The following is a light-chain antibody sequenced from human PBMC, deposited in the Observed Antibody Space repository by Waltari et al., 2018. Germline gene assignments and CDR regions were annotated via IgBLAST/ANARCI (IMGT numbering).Light chain of an antibody. J-gene: IGLJ2*01. CDR3: QVWDSNTVV. Sequence: SYELTQPLSVSVALGQTARITCGGNHIGSNNVHWYQQKPGQAPVLVIYRDNNRASGIPARFSGSNSGNTATLTISRLQAGDEADYYCQVWDSNTVVFGGGTKLTVL. CDR2: RDN. V-gene: IGLV3-9*01. CDR1: HIGSNN.